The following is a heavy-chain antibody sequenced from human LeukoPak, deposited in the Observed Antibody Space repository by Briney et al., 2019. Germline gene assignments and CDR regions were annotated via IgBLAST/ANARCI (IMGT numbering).Heavy chain of an antibody. Sequence: SETLSLTCTVSGGPISSVNYYWGWIRQPPGKGLEWIGSIYHSERTYCNPSLKSRVSISVDTSKNQFSLKLSSVTAADTAVYFCARHGYSYGPFLDYWGQGTLVTVSS. D-gene: IGHD5-18*01. CDR1: GGPISSVNYY. J-gene: IGHJ4*02. CDR3: ARHGYSYGPFLDY. V-gene: IGHV4-39*01. CDR2: IYHSERT.